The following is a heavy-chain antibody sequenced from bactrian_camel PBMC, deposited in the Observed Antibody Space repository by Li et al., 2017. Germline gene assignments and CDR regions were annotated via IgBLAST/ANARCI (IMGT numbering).Heavy chain of an antibody. CDR1: GLTAEDAD. D-gene: IGHD6*01. CDR2: INKGGSTT. J-gene: IGHJ4*01. V-gene: IGHV3S1*01. CDR3: AKSYGTGWSPLPS. Sequence: HVQLVESGGALVQPGGSLRLSCAASGLTAEDADMNWVRMAPGKGIEWVSGINKGGSTTYYADSAKGRFTISRDNAQTTLYLQLNSLKTEDTAMYYCAKSYGTGWSPLPSWGQGTQVTVS.